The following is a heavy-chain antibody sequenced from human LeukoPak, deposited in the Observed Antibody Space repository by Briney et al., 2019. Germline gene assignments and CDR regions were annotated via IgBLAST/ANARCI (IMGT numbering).Heavy chain of an antibody. J-gene: IGHJ4*02. CDR1: GDTFSMYT. D-gene: IGHD2-2*01. Sequence: SVKVSCKASGDTFSMYTFSWVRQAPGQGLEWMGRIIPIPDIANYPQKFQGRVTITADILTSTTYMELSSLRSDGTAVYYCARVGAYCTSTSCLDYWGQGTLVTVSS. CDR2: IIPIPDIA. V-gene: IGHV1-69*02. CDR3: ARVGAYCTSTSCLDY.